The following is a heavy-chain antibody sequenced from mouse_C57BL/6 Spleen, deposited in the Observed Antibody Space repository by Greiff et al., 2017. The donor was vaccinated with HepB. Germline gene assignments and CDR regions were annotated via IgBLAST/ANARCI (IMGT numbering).Heavy chain of an antibody. CDR2: INPYNGDT. V-gene: IGHV1-20*01. D-gene: IGHD2-3*01. CDR3: ARGYDGSLYAMDY. Sequence: EVQLQQSGPELVKPGDSVKISCKASGYSFTGYFMNWVMQSHGKSLEWIGRINPYNGDTFYNQKFKGKATLTVDKSSSTAHLELRSLTSEDSAVYYCARGYDGSLYAMDYWGQGTSVTVSS. CDR1: GYSFTGYF. J-gene: IGHJ4*01.